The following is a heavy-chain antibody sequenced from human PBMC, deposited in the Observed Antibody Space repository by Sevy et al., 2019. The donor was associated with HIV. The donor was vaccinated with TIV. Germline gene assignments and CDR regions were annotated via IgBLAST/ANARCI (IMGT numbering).Heavy chain of an antibody. CDR1: GYTFTSYG. V-gene: IGHV1-18*01. D-gene: IGHD6-19*01. CDR3: AREWVGGIAVAGTPQTPDFDY. Sequence: ASVKVSCKASGYTFTSYGMSWVRQAPGQGLEWMGWISACNGNTNYAQKLQGRVTMTTDTSTSTAYMELRSLRSDDTAVYYCAREWVGGIAVAGTPQTPDFDYWGQGTLVTVSS. CDR2: ISACNGNT. J-gene: IGHJ4*02.